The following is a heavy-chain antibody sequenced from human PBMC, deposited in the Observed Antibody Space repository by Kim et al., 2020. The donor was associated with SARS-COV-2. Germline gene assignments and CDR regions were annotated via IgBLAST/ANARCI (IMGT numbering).Heavy chain of an antibody. CDR1: GYSFTAYY. CDR3: ARGEQVVSYYYYAMDV. CDR2: IDPNSGAT. D-gene: IGHD6-6*01. V-gene: IGHV1-2*02. J-gene: IGHJ6*01. Sequence: ASVKVSCKTSGYSFTAYYIHWVRQAPGQGLEWMGWIDPNSGATNYVQKFQGRVTMTRDTSISTAYMDLTTLRSDDTAVYYCARGEQVVSYYYYAMDVWGQGTTVTVSS.